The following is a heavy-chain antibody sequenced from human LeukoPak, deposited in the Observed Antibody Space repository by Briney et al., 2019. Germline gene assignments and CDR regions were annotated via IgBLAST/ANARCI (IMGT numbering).Heavy chain of an antibody. Sequence: ASVKVSCKASGYTFTGYYIHWVRQAPGQGLEWMGVINPSGGSTSYAQKFQGRVTMTRDTSTSTVYMELSSLRSEGTAVYYCARDLMFLEGDSKWGQGTLVTVSS. V-gene: IGHV1-46*01. CDR2: INPSGGST. J-gene: IGHJ1*01. D-gene: IGHD3-22*01. CDR1: GYTFTGYY. CDR3: ARDLMFLEGDSK.